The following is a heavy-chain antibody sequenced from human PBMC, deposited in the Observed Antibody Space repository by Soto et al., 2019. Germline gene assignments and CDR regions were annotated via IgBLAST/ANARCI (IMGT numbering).Heavy chain of an antibody. D-gene: IGHD5-18*01. J-gene: IGHJ4*02. V-gene: IGHV4-59*01. CDR3: ARDIRGYSRALDY. CDR1: GGSMSRYY. Sequence: ETLSLTCTVSGGSMSRYYWTWIRQPPGKGLEWIGNIYYSGTTNYNPSLQNRVTISIDTSKNQYSLKLTSVTAADAALYYCARDIRGYSRALDYWGQGTQVTVSS. CDR2: IYYSGTT.